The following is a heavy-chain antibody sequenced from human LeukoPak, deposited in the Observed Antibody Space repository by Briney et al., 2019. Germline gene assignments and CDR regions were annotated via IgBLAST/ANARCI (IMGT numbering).Heavy chain of an antibody. CDR3: ARATTHYYYYYMDV. CDR1: GGSISSSSYY. D-gene: IGHD1-1*01. CDR2: IYYSGST. V-gene: IGHV4-39*07. J-gene: IGHJ6*03. Sequence: SETLSLTCTVSGGSISSSSYYWGWIRQPPGKGLEWIGSIYYSGSTYYNPSLKSRVTISVDTSKNQFSLKLSSVTAADTAVYYCARATTHYYYYYMDVWGKGTTVTVSS.